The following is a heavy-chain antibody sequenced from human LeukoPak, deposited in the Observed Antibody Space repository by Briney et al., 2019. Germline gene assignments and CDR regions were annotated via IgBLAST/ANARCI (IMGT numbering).Heavy chain of an antibody. CDR2: IDPNTGQT. CDR1: GYTFTAYC. J-gene: IGHJ4*02. V-gene: IGHV1-2*02. Sequence: GESLKISCKASGYTFTAYCIHWVRQAPGQGLEWMGWIDPNTGQTDSAQKFQGRVTVTRDTSINTAYMDLSSLRSDDTAVYYCARVVGQGTAMPSRDFFDYWGQGTLVTVSS. CDR3: ARVVGQGTAMPSRDFFDY. D-gene: IGHD5-18*01.